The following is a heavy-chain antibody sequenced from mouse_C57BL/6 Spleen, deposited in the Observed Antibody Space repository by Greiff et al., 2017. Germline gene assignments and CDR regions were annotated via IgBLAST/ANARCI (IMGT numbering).Heavy chain of an antibody. CDR1: GFSLTSYG. CDR2: IWSGGST. CDR3: ARNYYYGSIPYYFDY. Sequence: VQVVESGPGLVQPSQSLSITCTVSGFSLTSYGVHWVRQSPGKGLEWLGVIWSGGSTDYNAAFISRLSISKDNSKSQVFFKMNSLQADDTAIYYCARNYYYGSIPYYFDYWGQGTTLTVSS. V-gene: IGHV2-2*01. D-gene: IGHD1-1*01. J-gene: IGHJ2*01.